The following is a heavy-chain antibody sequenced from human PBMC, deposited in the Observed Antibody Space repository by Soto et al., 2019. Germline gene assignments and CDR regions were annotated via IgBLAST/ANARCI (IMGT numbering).Heavy chain of an antibody. Sequence: EVQLVESGGGLVQPGGSLRLSCTASGFTFRTYWMHWVRQAPGKGLMWVSRINPDGSNTAYADSVKGRFTISRDNANNTLHLQMNSLRDEDMPVYYCTRDSYDSRYYYGMDVWGQGTPVTVSS. CDR2: INPDGSNT. CDR1: GFTFRTYW. V-gene: IGHV3-74*01. J-gene: IGHJ6*02. D-gene: IGHD3-22*01. CDR3: TRDSYDSRYYYGMDV.